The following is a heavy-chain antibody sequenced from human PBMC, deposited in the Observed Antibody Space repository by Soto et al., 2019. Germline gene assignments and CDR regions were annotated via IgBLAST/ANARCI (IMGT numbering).Heavy chain of an antibody. CDR3: VREYSSSRYFDY. J-gene: IGHJ4*02. D-gene: IGHD6-13*01. Sequence: SLRLSCAASGFSFSSSWMHWVRQGPGKGLVWVSRISTDGSSIAYADSVKGRFTISRDSAKNTLYLQMNSLRAEDTAVYYCVREYSSSRYFDYWGQGTLVTVSS. CDR2: ISTDGSSI. V-gene: IGHV3-74*01. CDR1: GFSFSSSW.